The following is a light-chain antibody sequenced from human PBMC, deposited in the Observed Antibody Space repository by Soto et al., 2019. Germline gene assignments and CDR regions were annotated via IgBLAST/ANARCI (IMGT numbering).Light chain of an antibody. CDR1: QSVSSN. V-gene: IGKV3-11*01. CDR3: QQRSNWPLT. J-gene: IGKJ4*01. CDR2: DAS. Sequence: IVMTQSPATLSASPWERATLSCRASQSVSSNLAWYQQKPGQAPRLLIYDASNRATGIPARFSGSGSGTDFTLTISSLEPEDFAVYYCQQRSNWPLTFGGGTKVDIK.